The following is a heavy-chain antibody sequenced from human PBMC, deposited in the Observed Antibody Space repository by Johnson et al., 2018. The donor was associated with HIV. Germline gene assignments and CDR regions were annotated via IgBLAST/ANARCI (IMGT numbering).Heavy chain of an antibody. J-gene: IGHJ3*02. D-gene: IGHD5-18*01. CDR1: GFSFNSYP. Sequence: QVQLVESGGGVVQPGRSLRLSCAASGFSFNSYPMHWVRQAPGKGLEWVAHISYDGSNKYYADSVKGRLPISRDNSKNTLYLQMNSLRAEDTAVYYCARVEQQLWLRGAFDIWGQGTMVTVSS. V-gene: IGHV3-30*04. CDR3: ARVEQQLWLRGAFDI. CDR2: ISYDGSNK.